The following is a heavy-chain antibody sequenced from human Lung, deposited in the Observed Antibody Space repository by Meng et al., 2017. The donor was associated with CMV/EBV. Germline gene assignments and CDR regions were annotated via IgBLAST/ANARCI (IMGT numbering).Heavy chain of an antibody. J-gene: IGHJ4*02. CDR3: AGAGTTGNFDY. Sequence: QLQPGESGAEMNKPGASVKVSCKVSGYTLTELSMHWVRQAPGKGLEWMGGFDPEDGETIYAQKFQGRVTMTEDTSTDTAYMELSSLRSEDTAVCYCAGAGTTGNFDYWGQGTLVTVSS. CDR1: GYTLTELS. D-gene: IGHD1-7*01. V-gene: IGHV1-24*01. CDR2: FDPEDGET.